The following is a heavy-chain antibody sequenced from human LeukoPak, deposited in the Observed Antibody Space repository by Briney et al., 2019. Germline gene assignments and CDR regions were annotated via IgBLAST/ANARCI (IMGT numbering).Heavy chain of an antibody. D-gene: IGHD2-2*01. CDR2: IYSDGST. Sequence: GGSLRLSCAASEFTVSTNYMSWVRKAPGKGLEWVSVIYSDGSTHYAESVKGRFTISRDNSKNTVYLQMNSLRAEDTAVYYCVTEGYCTSDSCYVHWGQGTLVTVSS. V-gene: IGHV3-53*01. CDR1: EFTVSTNY. J-gene: IGHJ4*02. CDR3: VTEGYCTSDSCYVH.